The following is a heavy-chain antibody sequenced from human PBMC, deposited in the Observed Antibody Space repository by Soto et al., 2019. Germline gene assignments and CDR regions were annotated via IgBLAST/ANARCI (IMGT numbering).Heavy chain of an antibody. Sequence: GGSLRLSCAASGFAFSSYAMHWVRQAPGKGLEYVSAISPDGGSTYYANSVKGRFTISRDNSKSTLYLQMGSLRADDLAVYYCARGQTWAHFDYWGQGTLVTVSS. V-gene: IGHV3-64*01. D-gene: IGHD1-26*01. J-gene: IGHJ4*02. CDR1: GFAFSSYA. CDR3: ARGQTWAHFDY. CDR2: ISPDGGST.